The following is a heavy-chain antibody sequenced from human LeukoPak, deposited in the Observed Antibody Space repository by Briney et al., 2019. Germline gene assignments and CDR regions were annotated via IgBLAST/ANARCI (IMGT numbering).Heavy chain of an antibody. CDR2: IYYSGST. CDR3: ARQTYYYDSSGYRSGY. CDR1: GGSISSSSYY. Sequence: SETLSLTCTVSGGSISSSSYYWGWIRQPPGKGLEWIGCIYYSGSTYYNPSLKSRVTISVDTSKNQFSLKLSSVTAADTAVYYCARQTYYYDSSGYRSGYWGQGTLVTVSS. D-gene: IGHD3-22*01. V-gene: IGHV4-39*01. J-gene: IGHJ4*02.